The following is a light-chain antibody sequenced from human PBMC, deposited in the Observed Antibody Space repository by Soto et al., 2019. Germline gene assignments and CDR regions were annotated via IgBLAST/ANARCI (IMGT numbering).Light chain of an antibody. CDR2: DAS. CDR3: QKRSNWPDN. CDR1: QSVSSY. V-gene: IGKV3-11*01. Sequence: EIVFTHSPFTLSLSPVERATLSCMASQSVSSYLAWYQQKPGQAPRLLIYDASNRATGIPARFSGSGSGTDFTLTISSLEPEDFAVYYCQKRSNWPDNFGPGTKVDIK. J-gene: IGKJ3*01.